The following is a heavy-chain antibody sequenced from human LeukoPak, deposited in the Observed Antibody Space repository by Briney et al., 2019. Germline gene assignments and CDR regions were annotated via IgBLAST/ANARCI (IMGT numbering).Heavy chain of an antibody. CDR2: ISAYNGNT. J-gene: IGHJ5*02. CDR3: ARDPIAVAGTGWFDP. CDR1: GYTFTSYG. D-gene: IGHD6-19*01. Sequence: ASVKVSCKASGYTFTSYGISWVRQAPGQGLEWMGWISAYNGNTNYAQELQGRVTMTTDTSTSTAYMELRSLRSDDTAVYYCARDPIAVAGTGWFDPWGQGTLVTVSS. V-gene: IGHV1-18*01.